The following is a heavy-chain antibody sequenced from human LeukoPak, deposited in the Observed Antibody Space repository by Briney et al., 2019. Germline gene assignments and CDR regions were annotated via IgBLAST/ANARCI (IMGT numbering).Heavy chain of an antibody. Sequence: GRSLRLSCAASGFPFSSYAMSWVRQAPGKGLEWVSAISGSGGSTYYADSVKGRFTISRDNSKNTLYLQMNSLRAEDTAVYYCAKDSEYSSSGRVDYWGQGTLVTVSS. D-gene: IGHD6-6*01. J-gene: IGHJ4*02. CDR1: GFPFSSYA. CDR2: ISGSGGST. V-gene: IGHV3-23*01. CDR3: AKDSEYSSSGRVDY.